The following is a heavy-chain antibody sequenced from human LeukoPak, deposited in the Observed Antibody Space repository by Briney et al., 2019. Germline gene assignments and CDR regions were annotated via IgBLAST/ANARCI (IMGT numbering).Heavy chain of an antibody. CDR2: INPNSGGT. Sequence: ASVKVSCKASGYTFTGYYMHWVRQAPGQGLEWMGRINPNSGGTNYAQKFQGRVTMTTDTSTSTAYMELSSLRSEDTAVYYCARDRRIVGVPPTGNWFDPWGQGTLVTVSS. D-gene: IGHD1-26*01. CDR3: ARDRRIVGVPPTGNWFDP. CDR1: GYTFTGYY. V-gene: IGHV1-2*06. J-gene: IGHJ5*02.